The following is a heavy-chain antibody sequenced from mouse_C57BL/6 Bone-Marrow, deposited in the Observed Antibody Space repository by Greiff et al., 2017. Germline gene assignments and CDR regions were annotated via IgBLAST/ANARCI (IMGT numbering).Heavy chain of an antibody. J-gene: IGHJ1*03. D-gene: IGHD1-1*01. Sequence: EVHLVESGGGLVKPGGSLKLSCAASGFTFSDYGMHWVRQAPEKGLEWVAYISSGSSTIYYADTVKGRFTISRDNAKNTLFLQMTSLRSEDTAMYYCARHYYGSSYWYVDVWGTGTTVTVSS. V-gene: IGHV5-17*01. CDR2: ISSGSSTI. CDR1: GFTFSDYG. CDR3: ARHYYGSSYWYVDV.